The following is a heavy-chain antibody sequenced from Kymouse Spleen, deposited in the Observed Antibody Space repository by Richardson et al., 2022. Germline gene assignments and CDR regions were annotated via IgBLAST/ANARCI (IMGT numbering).Heavy chain of an antibody. V-gene: IGHV3-30*18. J-gene: IGHJ6*02. CDR3: AKDPYYDFWSGYYTNYYYYGMDV. CDR2: ISYDGSNK. Sequence: QVQLVESGGGVVQPGRSLRLSCAASGFTFSSYGMHWVRQAPGKGLEWVAVISYDGSNKYYADSVKGRFTISRDNSKNTLYLQMNSLRAEDTAVYYCAKDPYYDFWSGYYTNYYYYGMDVWGQGTTVTVSS. D-gene: IGHD3-3*01. CDR1: GFTFSSYG.